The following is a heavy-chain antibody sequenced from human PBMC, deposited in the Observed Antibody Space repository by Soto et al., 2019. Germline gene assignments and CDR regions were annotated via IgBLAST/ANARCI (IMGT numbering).Heavy chain of an antibody. Sequence: SATLSLTCTVNCPSIRSSSSYWGWSCKPPVKGLVWIGSIYYSGSTYYNPSLKSRFTISVDTSKNQFSLKLSSVTAADTAVYYCARVVSGVSVITRSYGMDVWGQGTTVT. V-gene: IGHV4-39*01. CDR2: IYYSGST. CDR1: CPSIRSSSSY. J-gene: IGHJ6*02. CDR3: ARVVSGVSVITRSYGMDV. D-gene: IGHD3-22*01.